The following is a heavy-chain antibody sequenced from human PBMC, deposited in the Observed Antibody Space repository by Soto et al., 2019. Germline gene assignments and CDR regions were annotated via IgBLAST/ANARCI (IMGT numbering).Heavy chain of an antibody. CDR1: GFSFSDYE. V-gene: IGHV3-48*03. CDR2: ISSGGSTI. CDR3: ARDRAAGGY. D-gene: IGHD6-13*01. Sequence: EVQLVESGGGLAQPGGSLRLSCVASGFSFSDYEMNWVRQAPGKGLEWVAYISSGGSTIHYADSVRGRFTVSRDNARNSLYLQMNTLSVEETALYYCARDRAAGGYWGQGTLVTVSS. J-gene: IGHJ4*02.